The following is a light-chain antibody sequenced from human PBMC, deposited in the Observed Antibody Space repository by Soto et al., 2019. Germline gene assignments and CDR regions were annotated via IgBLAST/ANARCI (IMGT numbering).Light chain of an antibody. Sequence: DIQMTQSPSTLSAAVGDRVPITCRASQSISRSLAWYQQKPGKAPNLLIYDASSLESGVPSRFSGSGFGTEFTLTISSLQPDDFATYYCQQYNSYLLTFGPGTKVDIK. J-gene: IGKJ3*01. CDR3: QQYNSYLLT. V-gene: IGKV1-5*01. CDR2: DAS. CDR1: QSISRS.